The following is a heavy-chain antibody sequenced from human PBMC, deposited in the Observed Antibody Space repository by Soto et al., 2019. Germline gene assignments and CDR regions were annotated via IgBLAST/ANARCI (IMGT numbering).Heavy chain of an antibody. V-gene: IGHV1-8*01. Sequence: GASGMVCCEASGYTITSSEINWVRQATGQGLEWMGWMNPNSGNTGYAQKFQGRVTMTRNTSISTAYMELSSLRSEATAVYYCARVPLGAFDIWG. CDR1: GYTITSSE. J-gene: IGHJ3*02. CDR3: ARVPLGAFDI. CDR2: MNPNSGNT. D-gene: IGHD3-16*01.